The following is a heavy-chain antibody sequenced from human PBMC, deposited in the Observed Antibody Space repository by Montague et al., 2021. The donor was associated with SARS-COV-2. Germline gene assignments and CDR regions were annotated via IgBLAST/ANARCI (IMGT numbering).Heavy chain of an antibody. CDR3: ARDPGYTSFTRWYFDL. J-gene: IGHJ2*01. D-gene: IGHD5-18*01. CDR1: GGSINTGGYY. V-gene: IGHV4-61*02. Sequence: TLSLTCSVSGGSINTGGYYWNWIRQSAGKGLEWIGRFYSSGSTNSRPSLKSRVTISLDTSKNQFSLWLSSVTAADTAVYYCARDPGYTSFTRWYFDLWGPGTLVTVSS. CDR2: FYSSGST.